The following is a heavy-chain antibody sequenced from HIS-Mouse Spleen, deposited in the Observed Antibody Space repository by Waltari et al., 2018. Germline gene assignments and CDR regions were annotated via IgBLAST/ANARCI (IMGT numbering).Heavy chain of an antibody. Sequence: QLQLQESGPGLVKPSETLSLTCTVSGGSIRSSRYHWGWSRQPPGKGLEWIGSIYYSGSTYYNPSLKSRVTISVDTSKNQFSLKLSSVTAADTAVYYCARHNLNYWYFDLWGRGTLVTVSS. J-gene: IGHJ2*01. CDR2: IYYSGST. CDR3: ARHNLNYWYFDL. CDR1: GGSIRSSRYH. V-gene: IGHV4-39*07.